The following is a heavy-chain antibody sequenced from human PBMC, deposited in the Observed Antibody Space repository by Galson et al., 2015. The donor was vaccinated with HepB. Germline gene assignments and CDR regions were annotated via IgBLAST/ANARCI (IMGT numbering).Heavy chain of an antibody. V-gene: IGHV1-18*01. CDR3: ARSTGGVDIVVVPAAIWFDP. CDR1: GYTFTSHA. J-gene: IGHJ5*02. D-gene: IGHD2-2*03. Sequence: SVKVSCKASGYTFTSHAMHWVRQAPGQRLEWMGRISAYNGNTNYAQKLQGRVTMTTDTSTSTAYMELRSLRSDDTAVYYCARSTGGVDIVVVPAAIWFDPWGQGTLVTVSS. CDR2: ISAYNGNT.